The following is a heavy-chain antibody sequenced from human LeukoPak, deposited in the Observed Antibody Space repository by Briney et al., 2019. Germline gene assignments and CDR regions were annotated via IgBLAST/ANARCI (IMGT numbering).Heavy chain of an antibody. V-gene: IGHV4-59*08. CDR1: GGSISSYY. CDR3: ARAHVDTAMANAFDI. D-gene: IGHD5-18*01. CDR2: IHYSGST. Sequence: SETLSLTCTVSGGSISSYYWTWIRQPPGKGLEWIGYIHYSGSTNYNPSLKSRVTISVDTSKDQFSLKLISVTAADTAVYYCARAHVDTAMANAFDIWGQGTMVTVSS. J-gene: IGHJ3*02.